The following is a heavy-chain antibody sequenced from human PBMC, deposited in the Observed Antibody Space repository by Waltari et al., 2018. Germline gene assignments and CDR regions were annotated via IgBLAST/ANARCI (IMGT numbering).Heavy chain of an antibody. CDR3: ASRYYDSSGYYYDAFDI. V-gene: IGHV4-38-2*01. CDR1: GYSISSGYY. J-gene: IGHJ3*02. CDR2: IYHSGST. D-gene: IGHD3-22*01. Sequence: QVQLQESGPGLVKPSETLSLTCAVSGYSISSGYYWGWIRQPPGKGLEWIGSIYHSGSTFYSPSLKSRVTISVDTSKNQFSLQLSSVTAADTAVYYCASRYYDSSGYYYDAFDIWGQGTMVTVSS.